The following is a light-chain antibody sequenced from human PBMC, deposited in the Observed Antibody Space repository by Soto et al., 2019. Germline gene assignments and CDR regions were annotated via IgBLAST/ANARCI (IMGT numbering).Light chain of an antibody. J-gene: IGLJ3*02. CDR1: GSDVGGYNY. V-gene: IGLV2-11*01. Sequence: QAVLTQPRSVSGSPGQSVTISCTGTGSDVGGYNYVSWYQQHPGKAPKLMMYQVTERPSGVPDRFSGSKSGNTASLTISGLQHEDEADYYCCSYAGTYTYVLFGGGTKLTVL. CDR3: CSYAGTYTYVL. CDR2: QVT.